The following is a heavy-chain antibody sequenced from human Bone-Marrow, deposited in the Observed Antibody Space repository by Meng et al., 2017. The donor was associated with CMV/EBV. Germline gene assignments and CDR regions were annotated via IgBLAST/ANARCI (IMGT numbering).Heavy chain of an antibody. V-gene: IGHV3-53*01. CDR2: IYSGGST. D-gene: IGHD6-13*01. J-gene: IGHJ4*02. CDR3: ATIAAAGKGSAY. CDR1: GFTVSSNY. Sequence: GGSLRLSCAASGFTVSSNYMNWVRQAPGKGLEWVSVIYSGGSTYYADSVKGRFTISRDNSKNTLYLQMNSLRAEDTAVYYCATIAAAGKGSAYWGPGTLVTVSS.